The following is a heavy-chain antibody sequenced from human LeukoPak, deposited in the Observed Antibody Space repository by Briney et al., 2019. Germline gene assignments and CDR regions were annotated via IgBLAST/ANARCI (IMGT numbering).Heavy chain of an antibody. Sequence: GGSLRLSCAASGFTFSSYAMHWVRQAPGKGLEWGAVISYDGSNKYYADSVKGRFTISRDNSKNTLYLQMNSLRAEDTAVYYCARVGGRGLFLAYWGQGTLVTVSS. CDR2: ISYDGSNK. D-gene: IGHD3-16*01. V-gene: IGHV3-30*01. CDR3: ARVGGRGLFLAY. J-gene: IGHJ4*02. CDR1: GFTFSSYA.